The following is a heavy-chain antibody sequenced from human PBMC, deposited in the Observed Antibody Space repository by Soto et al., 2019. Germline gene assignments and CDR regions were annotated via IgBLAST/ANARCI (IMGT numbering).Heavy chain of an antibody. D-gene: IGHD6-19*01. CDR3: ARARSSSGWYNVTDFDY. CDR1: GGSFSGYY. CDR2: INHSGST. Sequence: PSETLSLTCAVYGGSFSGYYWSWIRQPPGKGLEWIGEINHSGSTNYNPSLKSRVTISVDTSKNRFSLKLSSVTAADTAVYYCARARSSSGWYNVTDFDYWGQGTLVTVSS. J-gene: IGHJ4*02. V-gene: IGHV4-34*01.